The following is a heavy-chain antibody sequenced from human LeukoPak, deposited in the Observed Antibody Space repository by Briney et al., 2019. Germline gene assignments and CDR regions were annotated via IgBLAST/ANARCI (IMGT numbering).Heavy chain of an antibody. J-gene: IGHJ4*02. D-gene: IGHD4-23*01. V-gene: IGHV3-23*01. Sequence: PGGSLRLSCAASGFTFSSYAMSWVRQAPGKGLEWVSAISGSGGSTYYADSVKGRLTTSRDNSKNTLHLQMNSLRAEDTAVYYCAKEDYGGGPGLLDYWGQGTLVTVSS. CDR2: ISGSGGST. CDR3: AKEDYGGGPGLLDY. CDR1: GFTFSSYA.